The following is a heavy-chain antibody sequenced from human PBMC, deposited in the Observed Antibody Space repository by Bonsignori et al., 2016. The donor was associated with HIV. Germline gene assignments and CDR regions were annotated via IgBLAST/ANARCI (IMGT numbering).Heavy chain of an antibody. CDR1: GFTFSSYW. Sequence: GESLKISCAASGFTFSSYWMSWVRQAPGKGLEWVANIKEDGSETYYVDSVKGRFTISRDDAKNSLYLQINSLRAEDTAVYYCARESLGRYCSSTSCIFDYWGQGTLVTVSS. V-gene: IGHV3-7*01. CDR2: IKEDGSET. D-gene: IGHD2-2*01. CDR3: ARESLGRYCSSTSCIFDY. J-gene: IGHJ4*02.